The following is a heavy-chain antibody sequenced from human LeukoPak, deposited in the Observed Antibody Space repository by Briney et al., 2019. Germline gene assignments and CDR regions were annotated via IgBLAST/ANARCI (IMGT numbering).Heavy chain of an antibody. CDR2: ISGSGGST. V-gene: IGHV3-23*01. Sequence: GGFLRLSCAASGFTFSSYAMSWVRQAPGKGLEWVSAISGSGGSTYYADSVKGRFTISRDNSKNTLYLQMNSLRAEDTAVYYCAGDSTYYVFWGGPPAPNAFIIGGKGKRSP. CDR3: AGDSTYYVFWGGPPAPNAFII. J-gene: IGHJ3*02. D-gene: IGHD3-3*01. CDR1: GFTFSSYA.